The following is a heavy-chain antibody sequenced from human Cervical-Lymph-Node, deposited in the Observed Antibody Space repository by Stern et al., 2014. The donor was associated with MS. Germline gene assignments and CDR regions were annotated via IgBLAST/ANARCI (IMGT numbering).Heavy chain of an antibody. J-gene: IGHJ6*02. CDR1: GYTFTGYY. V-gene: IGHV1-2*04. Sequence: DQLVESGAEVKKPGASVKVSCKASGYTFTGYYMHWGRQAPGQGLEWMGWINPNSGGTNYAQKFQGWVTMTRDTSISTAYMELSRLRSDDTAVYYCARGTMIVVNYGMDVWGQGSTVTVSS. CDR3: ARGTMIVVNYGMDV. CDR2: INPNSGGT. D-gene: IGHD3-22*01.